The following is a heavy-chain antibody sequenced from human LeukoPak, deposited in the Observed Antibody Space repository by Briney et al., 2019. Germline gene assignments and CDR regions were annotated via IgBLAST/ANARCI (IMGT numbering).Heavy chain of an antibody. CDR2: ISYDGSNK. CDR3: SRDRADSSGYLTYDY. D-gene: IGHD3-22*01. CDR1: GFTFSSNA. V-gene: IGHV3-30*03. J-gene: IGHJ4*02. Sequence: GGSLRLSCAASGFTFSSNAMHWVRQAPGKGLEWVAVISYDGSNKYYADSVKGRFAISRDNSKNTLYLQMNSLRAEDTAVYYCSRDRADSSGYLTYDYWGQGTLVTVSS.